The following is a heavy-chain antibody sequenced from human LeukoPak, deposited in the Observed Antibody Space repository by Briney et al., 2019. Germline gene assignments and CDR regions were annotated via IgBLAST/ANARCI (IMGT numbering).Heavy chain of an antibody. J-gene: IGHJ4*02. CDR1: GSTFSSYG. CDR2: IWYDGSNK. Sequence: PGGSLRLSCAASGSTFSSYGMHCVRQAPGKGLEWVAVIWYDGSNKYYADSVKGRFTISRDNSKNTLYLQMNSLRAEDTAVYYCARASLEDWGQGILVTVSS. V-gene: IGHV3-33*01. CDR3: ARASLED.